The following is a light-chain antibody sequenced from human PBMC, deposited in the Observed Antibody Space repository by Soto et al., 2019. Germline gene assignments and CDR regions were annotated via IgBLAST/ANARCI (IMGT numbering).Light chain of an antibody. CDR3: QSYDSSLSGWV. J-gene: IGLJ3*02. CDR1: SSNIGAGYD. Sequence: QSVLTQPPSVSGAPGQRVTISCTGSSSNIGAGYDVHWYQQLPGTAPKLLIYGNSNRPSGVPDRFSGSKSVTSASLAITGLRAEDGADYYCQSYDSSLSGWVFGGGTKVTVL. CDR2: GNS. V-gene: IGLV1-40*01.